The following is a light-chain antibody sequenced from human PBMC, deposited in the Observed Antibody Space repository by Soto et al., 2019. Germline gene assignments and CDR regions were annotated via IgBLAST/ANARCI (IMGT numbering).Light chain of an antibody. J-gene: IGLJ1*01. CDR3: SSFTSRRAHV. CDR1: TSDIGGYDY. Sequence: QSALTQPASVSGSPGQWITISCAGTTSDIGGYDYLSWYQLHSSRATQLMIFDDNRPPSGVSKRFSGSKSGNTASLTISGLPAEDEADYYCSSFTSRRAHVFGTGTQLTVL. CDR2: DDN. V-gene: IGLV2-14*01.